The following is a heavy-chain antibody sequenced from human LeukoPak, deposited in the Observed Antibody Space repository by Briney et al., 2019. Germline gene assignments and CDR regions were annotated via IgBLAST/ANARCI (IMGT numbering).Heavy chain of an antibody. CDR3: ASSADSYGYSSFDY. CDR2: ISWNSGGI. D-gene: IGHD5-18*01. CDR1: GFTFDDYA. Sequence: GGSLRLSCVASGFTFDDYAMHWVRQAPGKGLEWVSGISWNSGGIGYGDSVKGRFTISRDNAKNSLYLQMNSLRAEDTALYYCASSADSYGYSSFDYWGQGTLVTVSS. J-gene: IGHJ4*02. V-gene: IGHV3-9*01.